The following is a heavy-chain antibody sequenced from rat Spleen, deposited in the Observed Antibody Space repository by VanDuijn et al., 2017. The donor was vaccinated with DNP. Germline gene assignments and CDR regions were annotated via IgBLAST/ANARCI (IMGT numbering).Heavy chain of an antibody. CDR3: TSYYSGDFHY. D-gene: IGHD1-1*01. V-gene: IGHV2S1*01. CDR1: GFSLTSFH. CDR2: MQTGGSS. Sequence: QVQLKESGPGLVQPSQTLSLTCTVSGFSLTSFHIHWFRQPPGKGLEWMGRMQTGGSSDYNSALKPRLSISRDTSKNQVFLKMNSLQTEDTAIYYCTSYYSGDFHYWGQGVMVTVSS. J-gene: IGHJ2*01.